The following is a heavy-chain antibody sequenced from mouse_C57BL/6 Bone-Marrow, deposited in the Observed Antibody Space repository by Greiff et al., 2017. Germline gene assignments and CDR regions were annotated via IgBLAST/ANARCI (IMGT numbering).Heavy chain of an antibody. J-gene: IGHJ3*01. CDR3: ARSGYYGAWFAY. CDR2: INPSTGGT. D-gene: IGHD1-1*01. CDR1: GYSFTGYY. V-gene: IGHV1-42*01. Sequence: EVKLMESGPELVKPGASVKISCKASGYSFTGYYMNWVKQSPEKSLEWIGEINPSTGGTTYNQKFKAKATLTVDKSSSTAYMQLKSLTSEDSAVYYCARSGYYGAWFAYWGQGTLVTVSA.